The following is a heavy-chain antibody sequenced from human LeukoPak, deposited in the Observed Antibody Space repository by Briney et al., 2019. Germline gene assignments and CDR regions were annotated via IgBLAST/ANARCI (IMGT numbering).Heavy chain of an antibody. D-gene: IGHD6-13*01. CDR3: TREASIAAAGWISDY. J-gene: IGHJ4*02. CDR1: GGSINSNY. CDR2: ISTSGIT. Sequence: SETLSLTCTVSGGSINSNYWTWIRQPAGKGLEWIGRISTSGITNYSPSLKSRVTISLDKSKNQFSLILASVTAADTALYYCTREASIAAAGWISDYWGQGTLVTVSS. V-gene: IGHV4-4*07.